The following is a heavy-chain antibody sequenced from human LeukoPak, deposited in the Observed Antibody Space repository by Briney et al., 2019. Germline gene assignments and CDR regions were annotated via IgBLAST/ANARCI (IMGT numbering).Heavy chain of an antibody. J-gene: IGHJ6*02. CDR1: GFTFSSYA. CDR3: AKNGYSSGWSQLYYYYGMDV. D-gene: IGHD6-19*01. Sequence: PGGSLRLSYAPSGFTFSSYAMSWVRQAPGKGLEWVSAISGSGGSTYYADSVKGRFTISRDNSKNTLYLQMNSLRAEDTAVYYCAKNGYSSGWSQLYYYYGMDVWGQGTTVTVSS. V-gene: IGHV3-23*01. CDR2: ISGSGGST.